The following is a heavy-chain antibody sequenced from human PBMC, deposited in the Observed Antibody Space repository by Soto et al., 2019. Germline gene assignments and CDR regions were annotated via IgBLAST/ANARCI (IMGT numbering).Heavy chain of an antibody. Sequence: SVKVSCKASGYTFASYGICWVRQAPGQRLEWMGWINADNGNTKYSQKFQGRVTITRDTSTSTAYTELSSLRSEDTAVSYCGRDKILGVVITPNWFDPWGQGTLVTVSS. D-gene: IGHD3-3*01. J-gene: IGHJ5*02. CDR2: INADNGNT. CDR1: GYTFASYG. CDR3: GRDKILGVVITPNWFDP. V-gene: IGHV1-18*01.